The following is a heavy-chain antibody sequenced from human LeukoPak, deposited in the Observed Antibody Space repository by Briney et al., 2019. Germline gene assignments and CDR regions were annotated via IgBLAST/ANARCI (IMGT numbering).Heavy chain of an antibody. V-gene: IGHV1-2*02. D-gene: IGHD3-22*01. CDR2: INPNNGDT. CDR3: ARHYFDNSGPSGY. J-gene: IGHJ4*02. Sequence: ASVKVSCKASGYSFTGYYIQWVRQAPGQGLEWMGWINPNNGDTNFAQKFQGRVTMTRDTSMSTAYMEVSSLRSDDTAVYYCARHYFDNSGPSGYWGQGTLVTVSP. CDR1: GYSFTGYY.